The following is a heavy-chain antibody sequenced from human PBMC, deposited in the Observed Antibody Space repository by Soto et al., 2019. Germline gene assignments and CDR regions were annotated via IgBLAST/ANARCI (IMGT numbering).Heavy chain of an antibody. V-gene: IGHV3-48*01. CDR3: ARSGYSFGELFMGGSYYYYYMDV. CDR2: ISSSSSTI. D-gene: IGHD3-10*01. J-gene: IGHJ6*03. Sequence: GGSLRLSCAASGFTFSSYSMNWVRQAPGKGLEWVSYISSSSSTIYYADSVKGRFTISRDNAKNSLYLQMNSLRAEDTAVYYCARSGYSFGELFMGGSYYYYYMDVWGKGTTVTVSS. CDR1: GFTFSSYS.